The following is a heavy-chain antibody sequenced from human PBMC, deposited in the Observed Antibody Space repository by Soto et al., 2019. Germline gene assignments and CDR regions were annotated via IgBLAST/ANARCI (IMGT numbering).Heavy chain of an antibody. J-gene: IGHJ4*02. CDR2: ISDDGSNK. D-gene: IGHD3-16*01. CDR3: AKERADHSTDYDYVWGRGYYFDY. V-gene: IGHV3-30*18. CDR1: GFTFSSYG. Sequence: QVQLVESGGGVVQPGRSLRLSCAASGFTFSSYGMHWVRQAPGKGLEWVAVISDDGSNKYYADSVKGRFTISRDNSKNTLYLQMNSLRAEDTAVYYCAKERADHSTDYDYVWGRGYYFDYWGQGTLVTVSS.